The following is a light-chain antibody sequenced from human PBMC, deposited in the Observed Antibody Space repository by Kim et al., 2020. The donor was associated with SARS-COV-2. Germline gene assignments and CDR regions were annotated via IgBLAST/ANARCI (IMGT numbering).Light chain of an antibody. CDR2: GNT. CDR1: DSNITNTY. J-gene: IGLJ2*01. Sequence: GQSATISCSGGDSNITNTYVYWYQQPPGAAPKLLIYGNTQRPSGVPDRFSGSKSGTSASLAISELRPEDEADYYCAAWDASLSARLFGGGTQLTVL. CDR3: AAWDASLSARL. V-gene: IGLV1-47*02.